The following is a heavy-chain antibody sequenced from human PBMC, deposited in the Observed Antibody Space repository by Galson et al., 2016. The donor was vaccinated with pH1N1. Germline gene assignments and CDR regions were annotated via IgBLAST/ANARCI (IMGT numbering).Heavy chain of an antibody. V-gene: IGHV3-23*01. Sequence: SLRLSCAASGFTFSTNAMNWVRQAPGKGLEWVSGIVNDGSSTFYADSVRGRFTISRDISKNTLYLQMNSLRADDTALYYCAKDLYYFYAMDVWGQGTTVTVSS. CDR3: AKDLYYFYAMDV. CDR1: GFTFSTNA. J-gene: IGHJ6*02. CDR2: IVNDGSST.